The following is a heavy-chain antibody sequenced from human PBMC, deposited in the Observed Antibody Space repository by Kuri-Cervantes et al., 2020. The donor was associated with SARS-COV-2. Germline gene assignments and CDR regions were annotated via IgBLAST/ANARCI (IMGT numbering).Heavy chain of an antibody. D-gene: IGHD2-21*01. Sequence: GESLKISCAASGFTFSNFGMHWVRQAPGKGLEWVAVISYDGSNKYYADSVKGRFTISRDNAKNSLYLQMNSLRAEDTAVYYCARVKSVVIATFDYWGQGTLVTVSS. J-gene: IGHJ4*02. V-gene: IGHV3-30*03. CDR2: ISYDGSNK. CDR3: ARVKSVVIATFDY. CDR1: GFTFSNFG.